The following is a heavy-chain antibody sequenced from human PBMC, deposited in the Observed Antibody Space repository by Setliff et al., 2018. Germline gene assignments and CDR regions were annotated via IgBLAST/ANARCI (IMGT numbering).Heavy chain of an antibody. D-gene: IGHD7-27*01. Sequence: SETLSLTCAVYGGSFSAYYWSWVRQPPGKGLEWIGEINHSGRTTYNPSLKSRVTISVDTSKNQFSLKLNSMTAADTAVYFCARFGPLDLTGDRAFDSWGQGTLVTVSS. V-gene: IGHV4-34*01. J-gene: IGHJ4*02. CDR2: INHSGRT. CDR3: ARFGPLDLTGDRAFDS. CDR1: GGSFSAYY.